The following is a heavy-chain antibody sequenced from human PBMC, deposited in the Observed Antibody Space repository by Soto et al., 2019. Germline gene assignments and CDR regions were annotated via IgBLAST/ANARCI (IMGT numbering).Heavy chain of an antibody. CDR1: GGSVNNANYF. CDR2: IYYSGST. Sequence: QVRLKESGPGLVKPSETLSLICSVSGGSVNNANYFWNWIRHHPENGLEWIGYIYYSGSTRYTPSFKTRATLSIDTSKNQCSLRLNSVTVADTAVYFCARDADYGGSRGGMDVWGRGTTVTVSS. V-gene: IGHV4-31*03. D-gene: IGHD4-17*01. CDR3: ARDADYGGSRGGMDV. J-gene: IGHJ6*02.